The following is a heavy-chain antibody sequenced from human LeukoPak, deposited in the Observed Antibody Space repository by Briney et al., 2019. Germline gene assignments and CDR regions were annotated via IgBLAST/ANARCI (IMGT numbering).Heavy chain of an antibody. CDR3: AMIEQVVSNVEGGY. CDR1: GFSFSNYW. J-gene: IGHJ4*02. Sequence: PGGSLRLSCAASGFSFSNYWMSWVRQAPGKGLEWVANIKQDGSMKGYVDSVKGRFTISRDNAKNSLYLQMNSLRADGTAVYFCAMIEQVVSNVEGGYWGQGTLVTVSS. V-gene: IGHV3-7*01. D-gene: IGHD6-6*01. CDR2: IKQDGSMK.